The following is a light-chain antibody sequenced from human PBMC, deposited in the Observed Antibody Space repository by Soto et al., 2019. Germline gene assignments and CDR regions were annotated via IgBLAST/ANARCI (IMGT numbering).Light chain of an antibody. J-gene: IGKJ1*01. CDR2: GAS. CDR3: QQDNNWPRT. Sequence: DIVMTPSPATLSVSPGERAPLSCRASQSVSSNLAWYQQKPGQAPRLLIYGASTRATGIPVRFSGSGSGTEFTLTISSLQSEDFAVYYCQQDNNWPRTFGQGTKVDIK. V-gene: IGKV3-15*01. CDR1: QSVSSN.